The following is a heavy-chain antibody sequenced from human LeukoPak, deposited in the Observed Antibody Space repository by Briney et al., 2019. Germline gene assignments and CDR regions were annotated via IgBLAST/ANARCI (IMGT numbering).Heavy chain of an antibody. V-gene: IGHV3-7*01. Sequence: GGSLRLSCAASGFTFSSYWMSWVRQAPGKGLEWVANIKQDGSEKYYVDSVKGRFTISRDNAKNSLYLQMNSLRAEDTAVYYCARDPDYYDSSGYSDYWGQGTLVTVSS. J-gene: IGHJ4*02. CDR3: ARDPDYYDSSGYSDY. CDR1: GFTFSSYW. D-gene: IGHD3-22*01. CDR2: IKQDGSEK.